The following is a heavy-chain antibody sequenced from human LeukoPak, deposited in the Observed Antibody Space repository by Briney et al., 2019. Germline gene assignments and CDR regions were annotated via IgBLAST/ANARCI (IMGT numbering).Heavy chain of an antibody. CDR2: IFYSGST. CDR1: DGSIYSSSYY. D-gene: IGHD5-18*01. CDR3: ARLDRTMGTIES. Sequence: SETLSLTYNVFDGSIYSSSYYWAWIRQPPGKGLEWIESIFYSGSTYYNPSLKSRVTISVDTSKNQFSLKLTSVTVADTAVYYCARLDRTMGTIESWGQGTLVTVPS. J-gene: IGHJ4*02. V-gene: IGHV4-39*01.